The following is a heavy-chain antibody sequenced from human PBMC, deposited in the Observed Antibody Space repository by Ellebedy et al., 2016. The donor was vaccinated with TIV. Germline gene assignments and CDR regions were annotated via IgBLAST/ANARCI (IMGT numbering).Heavy chain of an antibody. CDR2: MNPNSGNT. V-gene: IGHV1-8*03. CDR1: GYTFTSYD. Sequence: ASVKVSCKASGYTFTSYDINWVRQATGQGLEWMGWMNPNSGNTGYAQKFQGRVTITRNTSISTAYMELSSLRSEDTAVYYCARSGYYDSSGYYYVDVWGQGTTVTVSS. D-gene: IGHD3-22*01. CDR3: ARSGYYDSSGYYYVDV. J-gene: IGHJ6*03.